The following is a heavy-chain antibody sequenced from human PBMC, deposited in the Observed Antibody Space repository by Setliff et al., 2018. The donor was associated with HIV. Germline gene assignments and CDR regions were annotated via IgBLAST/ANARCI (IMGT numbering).Heavy chain of an antibody. J-gene: IGHJ4*02. CDR2: IIPIFGTA. CDR1: GGTFSSYS. D-gene: IGHD3-22*01. V-gene: IGHV1-69*13. Sequence: GASVKVSCKTSGGTFSSYSINWVRQAPGQGLEWMGKIIPIFGTANYAQNFQGRVTITADESTSTAYMELSSLRSEDTAVYYCARDRMGRGYSGFDFWGQGTLVTVSS. CDR3: ARDRMGRGYSGFDF.